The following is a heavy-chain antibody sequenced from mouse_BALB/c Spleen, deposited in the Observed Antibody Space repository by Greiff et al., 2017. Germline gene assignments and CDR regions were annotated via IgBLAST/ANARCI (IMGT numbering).Heavy chain of an antibody. V-gene: IGHV5-4*02. CDR1: GFTFSDYY. J-gene: IGHJ1*01. CDR2: ISDGGSYT. Sequence: EVMLVESGGGLVKPGGSLKLSCAASGFTFSDYYMYWVRQTPEKRLEWVATISDGGSYTYYPDSVKGRFTISRDNAKNNLYLQMSSLKSEDTAMYYCARVRLQVYFDVWGAGTTVTVSS. D-gene: IGHD1-2*01. CDR3: ARVRLQVYFDV.